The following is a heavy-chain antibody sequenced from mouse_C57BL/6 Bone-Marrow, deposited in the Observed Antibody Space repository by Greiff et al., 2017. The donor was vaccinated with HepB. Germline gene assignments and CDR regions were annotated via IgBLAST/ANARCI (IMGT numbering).Heavy chain of an antibody. Sequence: QVQLQQPGAELVKPGASVKLSCKASGYTFTSYWMQWVKQRPGQGLEWIGEIDPSDSNTNYNQKFKGKATLTVDTSSSTAYMQLSRLTSEDSAVYYWARGGRRDYAMDYWGQGTSVTVSS. CDR1: GYTFTSYW. CDR3: ARGGRRDYAMDY. D-gene: IGHD1-1*02. CDR2: IDPSDSNT. J-gene: IGHJ4*01. V-gene: IGHV1-50*01.